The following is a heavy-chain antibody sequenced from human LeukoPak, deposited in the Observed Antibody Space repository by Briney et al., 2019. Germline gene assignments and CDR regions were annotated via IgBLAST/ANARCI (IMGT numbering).Heavy chain of an antibody. D-gene: IGHD3-16*01. CDR3: GKSPTNDYNNYWYMEV. J-gene: IGHJ6*03. V-gene: IGHV3-23*01. CDR2: ISGAGIFT. CDR1: GFTFSEYA. Sequence: GGSLRLSCAASGFTFSEYAMSWVRQAPGRGLEWVSVISGAGIFTYYADSVKGRFTISRDNSKKMLYLQMNSLTVDDTAVYFCGKSPTNDYNNYWYMEVWGKGTTVTVSS.